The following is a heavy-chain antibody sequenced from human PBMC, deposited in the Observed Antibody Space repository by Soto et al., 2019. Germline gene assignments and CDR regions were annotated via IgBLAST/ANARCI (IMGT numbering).Heavy chain of an antibody. V-gene: IGHV4-39*01. D-gene: IGHD3-22*01. Sequence: ETLSLTCTVSGGSISSSSYYWGWIRQPPGKGLEWIGSIYYSGSTYYNPSLKSRVTISVDTSKNQFSLKLSSVTAADTAVYYCARPSSGYPPDAFDIWGQGTMVTVSS. CDR2: IYYSGST. CDR3: ARPSSGYPPDAFDI. J-gene: IGHJ3*02. CDR1: GGSISSSSYY.